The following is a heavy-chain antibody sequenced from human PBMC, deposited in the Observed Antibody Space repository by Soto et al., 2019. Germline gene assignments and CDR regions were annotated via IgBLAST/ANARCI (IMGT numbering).Heavy chain of an antibody. V-gene: IGHV5-51*01. J-gene: IGHJ6*02. Sequence: XESLKLSWKCSGYSFTIYLIGLVLQMPGKGLEWMGIIYPGDSDTRYSPSFQGQVTISADKSISTAYLQWSSLKASDTAMYYCARHGTRVYSDNSDYYYYGMDVWGQGTTVTVSS. CDR1: GYSFTIYL. CDR2: IYPGDSDT. CDR3: ARHGTRVYSDNSDYYYYGMDV. D-gene: IGHD3-22*01.